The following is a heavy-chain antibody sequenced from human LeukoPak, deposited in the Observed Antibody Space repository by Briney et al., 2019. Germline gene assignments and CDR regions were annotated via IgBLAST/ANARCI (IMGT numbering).Heavy chain of an antibody. V-gene: IGHV4-39*07. J-gene: IGHJ4*02. D-gene: IGHD5-12*01. CDR3: ARGGGYSGYDYYY. CDR2: IYYSGST. Sequence: SETLSLTCTVSGGSISSSSYYWGWIRHPPGKGLEGIGSIYYSGSTYYNPSLKCRVTISVDTSKNQFSLKLSSVTAADTAVYYCARGGGYSGYDYYYWGQGTLVTVSS. CDR1: GGSISSSSYY.